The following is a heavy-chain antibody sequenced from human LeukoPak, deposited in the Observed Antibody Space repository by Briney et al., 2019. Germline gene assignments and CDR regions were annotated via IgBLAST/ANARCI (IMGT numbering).Heavy chain of an antibody. Sequence: SETLSLTCAVYGGSFSGYYWSWIRQPPGKGLEWIGEINHSGSTNYNPSLKSRVTISVDTSKNQFSLKLSSVTAADTAVYYCARCCYYFWSRTLARRHDKYVQHWGQGTLVTVSS. CDR1: GGSFSGYY. CDR2: INHSGST. CDR3: ARCCYYFWSRTLARRHDKYVQH. V-gene: IGHV4-34*01. J-gene: IGHJ1*01. D-gene: IGHD3-3*01.